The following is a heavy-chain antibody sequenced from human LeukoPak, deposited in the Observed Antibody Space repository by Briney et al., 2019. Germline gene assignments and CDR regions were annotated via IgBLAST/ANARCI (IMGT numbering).Heavy chain of an antibody. V-gene: IGHV3-30-3*01. CDR3: AKDLGYSGYDSYFDY. Sequence: PGGSLRLSCAASGFTFSSYAMHWVRQAPGKGLEWVAVISYDGSNKYYADSVKGRFTISRDNSKNTLYLQMNSLRAEDTAVYYCAKDLGYSGYDSYFDYWGQGTLVTVSS. CDR2: ISYDGSNK. J-gene: IGHJ4*02. D-gene: IGHD5-12*01. CDR1: GFTFSSYA.